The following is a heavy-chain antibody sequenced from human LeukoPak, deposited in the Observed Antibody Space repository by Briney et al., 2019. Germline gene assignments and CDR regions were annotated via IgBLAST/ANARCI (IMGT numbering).Heavy chain of an antibody. Sequence: GGSLRLSCAASGFTFSSYSMNWVRQAPGKGLEWLSYISGSSGIILYADSVKGRFTISRDNAKNSLYLQMNTLRDEDTAVYYCAKDLAQMYYDFWSGYYYYYYGMDVWGQGTTVTVSS. J-gene: IGHJ6*02. V-gene: IGHV3-48*02. CDR1: GFTFSSYS. CDR3: AKDLAQMYYDFWSGYYYYYYGMDV. D-gene: IGHD3-3*01. CDR2: ISGSSGII.